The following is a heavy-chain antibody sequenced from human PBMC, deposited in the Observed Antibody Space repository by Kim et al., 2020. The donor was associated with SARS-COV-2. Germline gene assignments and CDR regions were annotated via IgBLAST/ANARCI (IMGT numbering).Heavy chain of an antibody. V-gene: IGHV3-30-3*01. Sequence: GGSLRLSCAASGFTFSSYAMHWVRQAPGKGLEWVAVISYDGSNKYYADSVKGRFTISRDNSKNTLYLQMNSLRAEDTAVYYCARGVWFGELFGGLGPTRFDYWGQGTLVTVSS. CDR1: GFTFSSYA. D-gene: IGHD3-10*01. CDR2: ISYDGSNK. J-gene: IGHJ4*02. CDR3: ARGVWFGELFGGLGPTRFDY.